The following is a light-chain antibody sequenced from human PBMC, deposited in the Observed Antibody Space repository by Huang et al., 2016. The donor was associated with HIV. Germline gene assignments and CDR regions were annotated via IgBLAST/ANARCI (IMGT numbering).Light chain of an antibody. CDR3: QHYDNWAPAT. J-gene: IGKJ1*01. Sequence: EIVMTQSPVTLSVSSGESATLSCRASQNVSTNLAWYQHKPGRAPRLLIYGASTRATSVPARGSASGSGRECTLTVGGLRSDDYAVYYCQHYDNWAPATFGQGTKLEFK. CDR2: GAS. CDR1: QNVSTN. V-gene: IGKV3-15*01.